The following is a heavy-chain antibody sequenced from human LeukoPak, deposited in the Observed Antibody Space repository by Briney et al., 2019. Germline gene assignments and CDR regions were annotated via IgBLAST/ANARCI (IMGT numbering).Heavy chain of an antibody. J-gene: IGHJ3*01. CDR1: GYTFTNYG. Sequence: ASVKVSCKGSGYTFTNYGISWVRQAPGQGLEWMGWISAYNDKTNYAQKLQGRVTITTDTSTSTAYMELRSLRSDDTAVYYCARDTPGTAVGGIDVWGQGTLVTVSS. CDR3: ARDTPGTAVGGIDV. V-gene: IGHV1-18*01. D-gene: IGHD5-18*01. CDR2: ISAYNDKT.